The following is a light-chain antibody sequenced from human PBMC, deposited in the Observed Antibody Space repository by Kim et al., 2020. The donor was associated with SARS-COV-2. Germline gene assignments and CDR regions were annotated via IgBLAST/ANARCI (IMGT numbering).Light chain of an antibody. CDR1: NIGIKS. CDR3: QVWDNNSEHWV. Sequence: AQGKTAKLTCQGDNIGIKSVHWYEQRPGQGHILVISYDDGRPSGIPERFSGSNSENEATLTNSRAEAGDEADYYCQVWDNNSEHWVFGGGTKVT. CDR2: YDD. V-gene: IGLV3-21*04. J-gene: IGLJ3*02.